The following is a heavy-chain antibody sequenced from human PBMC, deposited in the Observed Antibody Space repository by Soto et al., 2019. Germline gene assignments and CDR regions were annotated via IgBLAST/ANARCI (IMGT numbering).Heavy chain of an antibody. D-gene: IGHD6-6*01. Sequence: ASVKVSCKASGYTFTSYDINWVRQATGQGLEWMGWMNPNSGNTGYAQKFQGRVTMTRNTSISTAHMELSSLRSEDTAVYYCARGRYSSSYYYMDVWGKGTTVTVSS. CDR2: MNPNSGNT. V-gene: IGHV1-8*01. J-gene: IGHJ6*03. CDR3: ARGRYSSSYYYMDV. CDR1: GYTFTSYD.